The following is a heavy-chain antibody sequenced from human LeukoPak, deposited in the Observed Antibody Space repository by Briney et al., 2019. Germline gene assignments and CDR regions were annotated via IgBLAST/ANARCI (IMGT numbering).Heavy chain of an antibody. Sequence: ASVKVSCKASGYTFTSYGISWVRQAPGQGLEWMGGIIPIFGTANYAQKFQGRVTITTDESTSTAYMELSSLRSEDTAVDYCARDRYCSSTSCYFGPHDPWGQGTLVTVSS. CDR3: ARDRYCSSTSCYFGPHDP. CDR2: IIPIFGTA. CDR1: GYTFTSYG. V-gene: IGHV1-69*05. D-gene: IGHD2-2*01. J-gene: IGHJ5*02.